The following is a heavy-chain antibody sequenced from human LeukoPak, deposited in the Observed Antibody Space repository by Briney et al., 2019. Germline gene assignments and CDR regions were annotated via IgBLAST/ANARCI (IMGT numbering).Heavy chain of an antibody. Sequence: PSETLSLTCTVSGGSISSYYWSWIRQPPGKGLEWIGYIYYSGSTNYNPSLKSRVTISVDTSKNQFSLKLSSVTAADTAVYYCARDEYGSGSYYDYWGQGTLVTVSS. D-gene: IGHD3-10*01. J-gene: IGHJ4*02. CDR3: ARDEYGSGSYYDY. CDR1: GGSISSYY. V-gene: IGHV4-59*12. CDR2: IYYSGST.